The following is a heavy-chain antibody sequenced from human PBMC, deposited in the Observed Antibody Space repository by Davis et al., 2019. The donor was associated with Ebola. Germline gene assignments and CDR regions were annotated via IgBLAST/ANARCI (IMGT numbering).Heavy chain of an antibody. V-gene: IGHV1-69*10. Sequence: SVKVSCKASGGTFSSYVINWVRQAPGQGLEWMGGTIPILAITNYAQRFQGRVTITADKSTSTVYMELSSLRSEDTAVYYCASPRYCSSTSCYYYYMDVWGKGTTVTVSS. CDR3: ASPRYCSSTSCYYYYMDV. CDR2: TIPILAIT. J-gene: IGHJ6*03. D-gene: IGHD2-2*01. CDR1: GGTFSSYV.